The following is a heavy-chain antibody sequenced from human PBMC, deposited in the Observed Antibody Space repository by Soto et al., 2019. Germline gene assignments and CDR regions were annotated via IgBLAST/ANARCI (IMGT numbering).Heavy chain of an antibody. Sequence: EVQLLESGGGLVQPGGSLRLSCAASGFTFSSYAMSWVRQAPGKGLEWVSAISGSGGSTYYADSVKGRFTISRDNSKNTVYLQMNSLRAEDTAVYYCAKDYDYYGSGSYYELWGLGTLVTVSS. CDR2: ISGSGGST. CDR1: GFTFSSYA. CDR3: AKDYDYYGSGSYYEL. J-gene: IGHJ4*02. V-gene: IGHV3-23*01. D-gene: IGHD3-10*01.